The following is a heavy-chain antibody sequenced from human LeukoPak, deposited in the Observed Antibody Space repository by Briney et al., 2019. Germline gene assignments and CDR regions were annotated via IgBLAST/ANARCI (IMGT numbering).Heavy chain of an antibody. CDR1: GFTFDDYG. CDR3: ARRATVTKRRAYYYYGMDV. CDR2: INWNGGGT. D-gene: IGHD4-17*01. J-gene: IGHJ6*02. V-gene: IGHV3-20*01. Sequence: RPGGSLRLSCAASGFTFDDYGMSWVRQAPGKGLEWVSGINWNGGGTGYADSVKGRFTISRDNAKNSLYLQMNSLRAEDTALYHCARRATVTKRRAYYYYGMDVWGQGTTVTVSS.